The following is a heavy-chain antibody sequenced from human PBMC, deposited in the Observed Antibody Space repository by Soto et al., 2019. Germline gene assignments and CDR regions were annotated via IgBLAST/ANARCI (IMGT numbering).Heavy chain of an antibody. CDR3: ASQQQRLLGGVSSYWDH. D-gene: IGHD3-16*01. CDR1: GFTFSNYA. Sequence: PGGSLRLSCVASGFTFSNYAMSWVRQAPGKGLEWVASFSASGGSTYYADSVKGRFTISRDNSRNTLYLQMNSLSVEDTALYYCASQQQRLLGGVSSYWDHWGLGTLVTVSS. V-gene: IGHV3-23*01. J-gene: IGHJ4*02. CDR2: FSASGGST.